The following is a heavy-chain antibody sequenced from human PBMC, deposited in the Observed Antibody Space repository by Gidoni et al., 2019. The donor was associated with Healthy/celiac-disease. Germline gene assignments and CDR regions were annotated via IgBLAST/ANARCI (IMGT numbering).Heavy chain of an antibody. D-gene: IGHD3-22*01. CDR1: GFTFDDYA. V-gene: IGHV3-9*01. J-gene: IGHJ4*02. CDR3: AKVEGPSYYYDSSGPFDY. Sequence: EVQLVESGGGLVPPGRSLSRSCAASGFTFDDYARHWVRQAPGKGLEWVSGISWNSGSIGYADSVKGRFTISRDNAKNSLYLQRNSLRAEDTALYYCAKVEGPSYYYDSSGPFDYWGQGTLVTVSS. CDR2: ISWNSGSI.